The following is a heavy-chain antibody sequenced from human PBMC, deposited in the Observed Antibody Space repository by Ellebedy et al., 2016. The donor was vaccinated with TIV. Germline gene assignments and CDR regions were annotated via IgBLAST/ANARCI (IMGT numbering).Heavy chain of an antibody. CDR3: AGDWNSDSYRFDF. D-gene: IGHD1-26*01. J-gene: IGHJ4*02. CDR1: GGSMRSYH. V-gene: IGHV4-59*01. Sequence: MPGGSLRLSCTVSGGSMRSYHWSWIRQSPGKGLEWISYIYYGGSTTYNPSLKSRLTLSLESSKNQFSLRLRSVTAADTAFYYCAGDWNSDSYRFDFWGQGILVTVSS. CDR2: IYYGGST.